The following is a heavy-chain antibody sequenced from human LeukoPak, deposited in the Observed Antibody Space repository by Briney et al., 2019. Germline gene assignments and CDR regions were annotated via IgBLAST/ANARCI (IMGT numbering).Heavy chain of an antibody. CDR3: ASGNYYFYYYMDV. D-gene: IGHD1-1*01. Sequence: KPSETLSLTCTVSGGSISSSSYYWGWIRQPPGKGLVWIGSIYYSGSTYYNQSLKSRVTISVDTSKKHFSLKLRCVTAADTAVYYCASGNYYFYYYMDVWGKGTTVTVSS. J-gene: IGHJ6*03. CDR2: IYYSGST. V-gene: IGHV4-39*01. CDR1: GGSISSSSYY.